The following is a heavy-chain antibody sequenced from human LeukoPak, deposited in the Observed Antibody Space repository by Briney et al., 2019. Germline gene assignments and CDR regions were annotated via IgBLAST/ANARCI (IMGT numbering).Heavy chain of an antibody. D-gene: IGHD2-15*01. Sequence: GGALRLSCAASGFTFRDYWMSWVRQAPGNGLEWVAKIVFHGSEKYYVDSVKGRFTISRDNAKNSLYLQMNSLRAEDTAVYYCARKARIIDYWGQGTLVTVSS. V-gene: IGHV3-7*04. J-gene: IGHJ4*02. CDR1: GFTFRDYW. CDR2: IVFHGSEK. CDR3: ARKARIIDY.